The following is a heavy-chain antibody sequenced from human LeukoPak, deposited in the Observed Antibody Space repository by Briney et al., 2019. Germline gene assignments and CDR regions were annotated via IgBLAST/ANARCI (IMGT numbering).Heavy chain of an antibody. CDR1: GGSFSNGGYF. Sequence: PSETLSLTCTVSGGSFSNGGYFWSCLRQHPGKGLEWIGSICYSGSTYYNPSLKSRVTISVDTSKNHFSLKLSSVTAADTAVYYCAREISGYDYVNSYFDYWGQGTLVTVSS. CDR3: AREISGYDYVNSYFDY. CDR2: ICYSGST. V-gene: IGHV4-31*03. J-gene: IGHJ4*02. D-gene: IGHD5-12*01.